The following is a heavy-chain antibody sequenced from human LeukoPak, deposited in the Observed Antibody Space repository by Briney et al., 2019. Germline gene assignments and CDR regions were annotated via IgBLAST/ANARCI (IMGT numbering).Heavy chain of an antibody. CDR1: GFTFSNYA. J-gene: IGHJ4*02. CDR2: ISGSGDST. D-gene: IGHD6-19*01. V-gene: IGHV3-23*01. CDR3: AKDSVVVAVLVNYFDY. Sequence: PGGSLRLSCATSGFTFSNYAMSWVRQAPGKGLEWVSGISGSGDSTNYAESVKGRFTISRDNSKNTLYLRMNSLRAEDTAVYYCAKDSVVVAVLVNYFDYWGQGTLVTVSS.